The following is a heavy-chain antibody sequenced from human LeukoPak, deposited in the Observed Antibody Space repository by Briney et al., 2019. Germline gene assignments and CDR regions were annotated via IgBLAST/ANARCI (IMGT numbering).Heavy chain of an antibody. CDR1: GFTFSTYW. CDR3: AREKLDTRGYVDY. Sequence: GGSLRLSCPGSGFTFSTYWMSWVRQAPGKGLDWVANIKQDGTDKYYVDSVKGRFTISRDNAKNLLYLQMNSLRAEDTAVYYCAREKLDTRGYVDYWGQGTLVTVSS. D-gene: IGHD3-22*01. V-gene: IGHV3-7*01. J-gene: IGHJ4*02. CDR2: IKQDGTDK.